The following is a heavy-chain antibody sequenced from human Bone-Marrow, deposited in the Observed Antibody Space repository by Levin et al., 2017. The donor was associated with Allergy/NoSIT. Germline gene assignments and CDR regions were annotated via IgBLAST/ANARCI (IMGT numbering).Heavy chain of an antibody. J-gene: IGHJ6*02. CDR1: GASISSGGYY. Sequence: SETLSLTCTVSGASISSGGYYWNWIRQLPGPDLEWIVYIFYTGSTYYGPSLNGRVTISIDTSKNQVSPRVSPVTVAATASYYCASTSGPTTVAQRSFYGLDVWGRGTTVTVSS. D-gene: IGHD1-26*01. V-gene: IGHV4-31*03. CDR3: ASTSGPTTVAQRSFYGLDV. CDR2: IFYTGST.